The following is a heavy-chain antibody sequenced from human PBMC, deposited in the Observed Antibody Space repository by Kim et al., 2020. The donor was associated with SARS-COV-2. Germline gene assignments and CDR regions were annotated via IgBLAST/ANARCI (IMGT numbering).Heavy chain of an antibody. Sequence: YAKKFQGRVTMTEDTSTDTAYMELSSLRSEDTAVYYCATGPIRRTNWFDPWGQGTLVTVSS. CDR3: ATGPIRRTNWFDP. J-gene: IGHJ5*02. V-gene: IGHV1-24*01.